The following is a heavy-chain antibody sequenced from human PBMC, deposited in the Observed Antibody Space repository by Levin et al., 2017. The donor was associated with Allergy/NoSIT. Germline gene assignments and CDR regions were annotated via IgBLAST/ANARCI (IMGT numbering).Heavy chain of an antibody. Sequence: SGGSLRLSCAASGFTFSSYAMTWVRQAPGKGLEWVSAISTGGTNTYYADSVKGRFTISRDNSKNTLYLQMNSLRAEDTAVYYCAKDGAGTYYGIDYWGQGTLVTVSS. J-gene: IGHJ4*02. D-gene: IGHD1-26*01. CDR1: GFTFSSYA. CDR2: ISTGGTNT. V-gene: IGHV3-23*01. CDR3: AKDGAGTYYGIDY.